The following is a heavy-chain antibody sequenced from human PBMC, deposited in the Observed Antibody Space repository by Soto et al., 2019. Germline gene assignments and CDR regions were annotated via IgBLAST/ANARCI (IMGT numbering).Heavy chain of an antibody. CDR1: GYTFTSYA. V-gene: IGHV1-3*01. J-gene: IGHJ1*01. CDR2: INAGNGNT. CDR3: ARGAFWYYDSSGLRPVPEYFQH. Sequence: ASVKVSCKASGYTFTSYAMHWVRQAPGQRLEWMGWINAGNGNTKYSQKFQGRVTITADESTSTAYMELSSLRSEDTAVYYCARGAFWYYDSSGLRPVPEYFQHWGQGTLVTVSS. D-gene: IGHD3-22*01.